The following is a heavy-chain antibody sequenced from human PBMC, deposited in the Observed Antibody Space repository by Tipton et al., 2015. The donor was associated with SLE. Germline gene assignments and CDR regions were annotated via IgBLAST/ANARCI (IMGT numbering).Heavy chain of an antibody. Sequence: SLRLSCAASGFTFSTFEMNWVRQAPGKGLEWLSYISSSSSGTYYADSVKGRFTIYRDNAKNSVYLQMNSLRADDTAVYYCASGSYQYYFDYWGQGTLVTVSS. CDR1: GFTFSTFE. D-gene: IGHD1-26*01. CDR2: ISSSSSGT. J-gene: IGHJ4*02. CDR3: ASGSYQYYFDY. V-gene: IGHV3-48*03.